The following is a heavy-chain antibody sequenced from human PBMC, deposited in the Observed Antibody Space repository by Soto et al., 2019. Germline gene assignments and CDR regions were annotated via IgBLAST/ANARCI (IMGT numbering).Heavy chain of an antibody. Sequence: SETLSLTCAVYGGSFSGYYWSWIRQPPGKGLEWIGEINHSGSTNDNPSLKSRVTISVDMSKNQFSLKVTSVTAADTAVYYCARLHGYCISSSCHGHYAMDVWGQGTTVTVSS. CDR3: ARLHGYCISSSCHGHYAMDV. CDR2: INHSGST. D-gene: IGHD2-2*01. CDR1: GGSFSGYY. J-gene: IGHJ6*02. V-gene: IGHV4-34*01.